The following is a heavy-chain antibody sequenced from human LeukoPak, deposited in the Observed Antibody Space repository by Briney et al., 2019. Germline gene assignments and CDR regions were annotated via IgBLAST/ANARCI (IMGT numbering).Heavy chain of an antibody. D-gene: IGHD6-19*01. V-gene: IGHV3-48*01. Sequence: GGSLRLSCAASGFTFSSYSMNWVRQAPGKGLEWVSYISSSSSTIYYADSVKGRFTISRDNSKNTLYLQMNSLRVEDTAAYYCAKIRAPSGWFNSDYWGQGTLVTVSS. CDR2: ISSSSSTI. J-gene: IGHJ4*02. CDR1: GFTFSSYS. CDR3: AKIRAPSGWFNSDY.